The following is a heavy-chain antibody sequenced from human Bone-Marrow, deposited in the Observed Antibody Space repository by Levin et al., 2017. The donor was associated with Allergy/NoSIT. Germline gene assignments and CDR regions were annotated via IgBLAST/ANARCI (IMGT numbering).Heavy chain of an antibody. J-gene: IGHJ6*02. Sequence: PGGSLRLSCAASGFPFSSYAMHWVRQAPGKGLEWVTQISYNGNDKYYTDSVKGRFNISRDNSKNTLYLQMNSLTAEDTALYYCVKSSGNYFYYYGMDVWGQGTTVTVSS. CDR3: VKSSGNYFYYYGMDV. CDR1: GFPFSSYA. V-gene: IGHV3-30*03. D-gene: IGHD1-26*01. CDR2: ISYNGNDK.